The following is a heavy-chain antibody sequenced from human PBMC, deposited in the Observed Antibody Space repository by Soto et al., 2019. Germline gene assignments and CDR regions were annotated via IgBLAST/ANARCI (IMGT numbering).Heavy chain of an antibody. Sequence: PGGSLRLSCAASGFTFNSYAIHWVRQAPGKGLEWLTLISYDGNSAYYADSVEGRFTISRDNSNNTLYLQLNSLRVEDTAVYYCARDFTYYYASPESFDFWGQGTLVTVSS. CDR3: ARDFTYYYASPESFDF. CDR2: ISYDGNSA. V-gene: IGHV3-30-3*01. J-gene: IGHJ4*02. CDR1: GFTFNSYA. D-gene: IGHD3-10*01.